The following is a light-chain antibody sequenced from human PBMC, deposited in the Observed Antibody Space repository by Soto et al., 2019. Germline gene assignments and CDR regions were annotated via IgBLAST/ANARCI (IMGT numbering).Light chain of an antibody. CDR3: ISYTSSSTWV. J-gene: IGLJ3*02. Sequence: QSALIQPPSVSGSPGQSITISCTGTSSDVGAYNYVSWYQQHPGKAPKLMIYEVSNRPSGVSDRFSGSRSGNTASLTISGLQAEDESDYYCISYTSSSTWVFGGGTKLTVL. CDR1: SSDVGAYNY. CDR2: EVS. V-gene: IGLV2-14*01.